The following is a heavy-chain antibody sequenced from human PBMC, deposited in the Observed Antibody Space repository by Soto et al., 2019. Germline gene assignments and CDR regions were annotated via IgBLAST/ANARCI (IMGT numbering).Heavy chain of an antibody. CDR2: ISADNGNT. D-gene: IGHD2-2*01. CDR1: GYTFTNYG. CDR3: ARVGDIVVVGPWFDP. Sequence: ASVKVSCKASGYTFTNYGISWVRQAPGQGLEWMGWISADNGNTNYAHKLQGRVTMTIDTSTSTAYMELRSLTSDDTAVYYCARVGDIVVVGPWFDPWGQGTLVTVSS. V-gene: IGHV1-18*04. J-gene: IGHJ5*02.